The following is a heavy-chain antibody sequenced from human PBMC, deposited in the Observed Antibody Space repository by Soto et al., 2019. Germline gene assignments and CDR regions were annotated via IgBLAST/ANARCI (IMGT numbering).Heavy chain of an antibody. Sequence: GGSLRLSCAASGFTFISYGMHWVRQAPGKGLEWVAVISYDGSNKYYADSVKGRFTISRDNSKNTLYLQMNSLRAEDTAVYYCANDAGNNWFDPWGQGTLVTVSS. V-gene: IGHV3-30*18. CDR2: ISYDGSNK. J-gene: IGHJ5*02. CDR3: ANDAGNNWFDP. CDR1: GFTFISYG.